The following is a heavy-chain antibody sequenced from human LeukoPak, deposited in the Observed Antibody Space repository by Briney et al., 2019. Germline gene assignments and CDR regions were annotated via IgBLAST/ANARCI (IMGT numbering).Heavy chain of an antibody. Sequence: SETLSLTCTVSGGSISSSSYYWSWIRQPPGKGLEWIGYIYYSGSTNYNPSLKSRVTISVDTSKNQFSLKLSSVTAADTAVYYCARMVGSGYALDAFDIWGQGTVVTVSS. V-gene: IGHV4-61*05. CDR2: IYYSGST. D-gene: IGHD2-2*01. J-gene: IGHJ3*02. CDR1: GGSISSSSYY. CDR3: ARMVGSGYALDAFDI.